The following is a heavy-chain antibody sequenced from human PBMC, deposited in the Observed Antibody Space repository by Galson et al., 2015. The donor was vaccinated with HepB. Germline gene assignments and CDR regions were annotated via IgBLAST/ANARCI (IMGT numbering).Heavy chain of an antibody. CDR1: GFNFRTVA. CDR2: ITNTADTT. Sequence: SLRLSCAASGFNFRTVAMNWVRQAPGQGLEWVSTITNTADTTFYADSVIGRFTISRDKSQNILFLQMDSLKTEDTAVYYCAWIVKPAATCGHWGQGALVTVSS. V-gene: IGHV3-23*01. CDR3: AWIVKPAATCGH. D-gene: IGHD2-2*01. J-gene: IGHJ4*02.